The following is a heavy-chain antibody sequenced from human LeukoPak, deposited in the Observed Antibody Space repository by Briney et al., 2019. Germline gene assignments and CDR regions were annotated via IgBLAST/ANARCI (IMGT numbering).Heavy chain of an antibody. CDR3: AREVFEGKDIVATIGFGDY. CDR1: GSTFSSYS. J-gene: IGHJ4*02. CDR2: ISSSSSYI. D-gene: IGHD5-12*01. Sequence: GGSLRLSCAASGSTFSSYSMNWVRQAPGKGLEWVSSISSSSSYIYYADSVKGRFTISRDNAKNSLYLQMNSLRAEDTAVYYCAREVFEGKDIVATIGFGDYWGQGTLVTVSS. V-gene: IGHV3-21*01.